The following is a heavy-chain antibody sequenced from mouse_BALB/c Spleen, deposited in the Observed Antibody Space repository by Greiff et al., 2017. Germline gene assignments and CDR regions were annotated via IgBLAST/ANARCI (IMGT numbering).Heavy chain of an antibody. CDR2: ISSGSSTI. CDR1: GFTFSSYG. J-gene: IGHJ4*01. D-gene: IGHD2-2*01. V-gene: IGHV5-17*02. Sequence: EVMLVESGGGLVQPGGSRKLSCAASGFTFSSYGMPWVRQAPEMGLEWVAYISSGSSTIYYADTVKGRFTISRDNPKKTLFLQMTRLRSEDTAMYYCARGLRGGAMDCWGQGTSDTVSS. CDR3: ARGLRGGAMDC.